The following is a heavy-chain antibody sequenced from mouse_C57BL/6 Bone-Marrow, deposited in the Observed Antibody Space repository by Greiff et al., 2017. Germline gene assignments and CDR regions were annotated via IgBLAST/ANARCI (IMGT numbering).Heavy chain of an antibody. CDR1: GYTFTDYY. D-gene: IGHD2-1*01. J-gene: IGHJ3*01. CDR3: AIYNPIFAY. V-gene: IGHV1-76*01. CDR2: IYPGSGNT. Sequence: QVQLQQSGAELVRPGASVKLSCKASGYTFTDYYINWVKQRPGQGLEWIARIYPGSGNTYYNEKFKGKATLTAEKSSSTAYMQLSSLTSEDSAVYVCAIYNPIFAYWGQGTLVTVSA.